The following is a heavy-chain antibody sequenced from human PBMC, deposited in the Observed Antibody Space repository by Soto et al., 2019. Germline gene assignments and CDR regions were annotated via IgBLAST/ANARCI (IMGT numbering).Heavy chain of an antibody. CDR1: GGSFSGYY. CDR2: INHSGST. V-gene: IGHV4-34*01. D-gene: IGHD3-10*01. Sequence: ASETLSLTCAVYGGSFSGYYWSWIRQPPGKGLEWIGEINHSGSTNYNPSLKSRVTISVDTSKNQFSLKLSSVTAADTAVYYCAREWGLEDFGLYYYGSGSYYNWFDPWGQGTLVTVS. J-gene: IGHJ5*02. CDR3: AREWGLEDFGLYYYGSGSYYNWFDP.